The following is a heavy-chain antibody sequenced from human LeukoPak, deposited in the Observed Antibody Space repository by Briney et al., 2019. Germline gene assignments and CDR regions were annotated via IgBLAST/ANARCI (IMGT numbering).Heavy chain of an antibody. Sequence: TLSLTCAVSGGSFSGYYWSWIRQPPGKGLERLALIYWDDDKRYSPSLKSGVTITKDTSKNQVVLTMTNMDPVDTATYYCAHRPPNYYGSGTALNNWFDPGGQGTLVTVSS. CDR2: IYWDDDK. CDR1: GGSFSGYYWS. D-gene: IGHD3-10*01. V-gene: IGHV2-5*08. CDR3: AHRPPNYYGSGTALNNWFDP. J-gene: IGHJ5*02.